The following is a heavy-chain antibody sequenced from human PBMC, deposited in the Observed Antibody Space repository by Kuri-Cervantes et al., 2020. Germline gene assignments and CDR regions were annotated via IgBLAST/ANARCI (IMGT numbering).Heavy chain of an antibody. CDR2: IIPIFGTA. CDR3: ARVSLEWQSSTYYLSYFDY. D-gene: IGHD3-22*01. V-gene: IGHV1-69*05. J-gene: IGHJ4*02. Sequence: SVKVSCKASGGTFSSYAISWVRQAPGQGLEWMGGIIPIFGTANYAQKFQGRVTITTDESTSTAYMELSSLRSEDTAVYYCARVSLEWQSSTYYLSYFDYWGQGTLVTVSS. CDR1: GGTFSSYA.